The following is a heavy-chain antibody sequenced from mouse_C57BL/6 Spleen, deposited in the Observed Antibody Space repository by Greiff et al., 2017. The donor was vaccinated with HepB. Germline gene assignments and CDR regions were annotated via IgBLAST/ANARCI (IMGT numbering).Heavy chain of an antibody. D-gene: IGHD2-13*01. CDR2: IGSGGST. J-gene: IGHJ3*01. CDR1: GFSLTSYG. CDR3: ARTVYYGDYESWFAY. Sequence: VQLQQSGPGLVQPSQSLSITCTASGFSLTSYGVHWVRQSPGKGLEWLGVIGSGGSTDYNAAFISRLSNSKDNSKSQVFFKMNSLQANDTAIYYCARTVYYGDYESWFAYWGQGTLVTVSA. V-gene: IGHV2-2*02.